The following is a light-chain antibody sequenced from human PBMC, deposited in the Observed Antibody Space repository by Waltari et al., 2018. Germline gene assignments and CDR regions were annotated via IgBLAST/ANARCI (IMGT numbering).Light chain of an antibody. CDR1: QSVSSH. Sequence: EIVLTQSPATLSLSPGERATLSCRASQSVSSHLAWYQQKIGQAPRPLIYDASHRATGIPARFSGSGSGTDFTLTISSLEPEDFAVYYCQQRDDWPLLTFGGGTKVEIK. CDR2: DAS. V-gene: IGKV3-11*01. J-gene: IGKJ4*01. CDR3: QQRDDWPLLT.